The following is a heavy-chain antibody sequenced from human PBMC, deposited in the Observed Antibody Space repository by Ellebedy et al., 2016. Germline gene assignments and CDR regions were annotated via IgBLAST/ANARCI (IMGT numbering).Heavy chain of an antibody. CDR3: ARHVFTHYCSGGSCYSGPHYGMDV. D-gene: IGHD2-15*01. V-gene: IGHV5-10-1*01. Sequence: GGSLRLXXKGSGYSFTSYWISWVRQMPGKGLEWMGRIDPSDSYTNYSPSFQGHVTISADKSISTAYLQWSSLKASDTAMYYCARHVFTHYCSGGSCYSGPHYGMDVWGQGTTVTVSS. J-gene: IGHJ6*02. CDR2: IDPSDSYT. CDR1: GYSFTSYW.